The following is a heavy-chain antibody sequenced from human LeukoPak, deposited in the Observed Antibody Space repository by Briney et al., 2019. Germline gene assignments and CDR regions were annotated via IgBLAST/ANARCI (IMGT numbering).Heavy chain of an antibody. D-gene: IGHD2-2*01. J-gene: IGHJ6*02. Sequence: GASVKVSCKASGYTFTSYGISWVRQAPGQGLEWMGWISAYNGNTNYAQKLQGRVTMTTDTSTSTAYMELRSLRSDDTAVYYCAREVWSAALSYYYYYGMDVWGQGTTVTVSS. V-gene: IGHV1-18*01. CDR1: GYTFTSYG. CDR3: AREVWSAALSYYYYYGMDV. CDR2: ISAYNGNT.